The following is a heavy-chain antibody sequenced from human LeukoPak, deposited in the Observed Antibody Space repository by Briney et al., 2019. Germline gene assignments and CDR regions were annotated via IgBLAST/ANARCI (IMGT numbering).Heavy chain of an antibody. Sequence: GESLKISCKGSGYSFTSYWIGWVRQMPGKGLEWMGIIYPGDSDTRYSPSFQGQVTISADKSITTAYLQWSSLQASHTAMYYWARQADYKVLTGYQKGHLDYWGQGTLVTVSS. CDR1: GYSFTSYW. V-gene: IGHV5-51*01. CDR3: ARQADYKVLTGYQKGHLDY. J-gene: IGHJ4*02. D-gene: IGHD3-9*01. CDR2: IYPGDSDT.